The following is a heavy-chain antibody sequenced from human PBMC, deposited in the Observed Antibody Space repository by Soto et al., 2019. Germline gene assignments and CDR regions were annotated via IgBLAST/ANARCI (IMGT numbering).Heavy chain of an antibody. V-gene: IGHV3-30*18. D-gene: IGHD3-10*01. CDR1: GFTFSNYG. Sequence: PGGSLRLSCAASGFTFSNYGMHWVRQAPGKGLEWVAIILYDGSSKYYADSVKGRFTISRDNSKNTLYLQMNSLRAEDTVVYYCAKDRSGRYYSYSLDFDYWGQGTLVTVSS. CDR2: ILYDGSSK. J-gene: IGHJ4*02. CDR3: AKDRSGRYYSYSLDFDY.